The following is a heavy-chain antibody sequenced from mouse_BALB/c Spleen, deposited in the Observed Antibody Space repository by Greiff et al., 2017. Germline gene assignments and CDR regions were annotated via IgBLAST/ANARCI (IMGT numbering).Heavy chain of an antibody. CDR1: GFNIKDTY. V-gene: IGHV14-3*02. D-gene: IGHD2-3*01. J-gene: IGHJ1*01. CDR3: ARRGLLLYFDV. Sequence: EVQLQQSGAELVKPGASVKLSCTASGFNIKDTYMDWVKQRPEQGLEWIGRIDPANGNTKYDPKFQGKATITADTSSNTAYLQLSSLTSEDTAVYYCARRGLLLYFDVWGAGTTVTVSS. CDR2: IDPANGNT.